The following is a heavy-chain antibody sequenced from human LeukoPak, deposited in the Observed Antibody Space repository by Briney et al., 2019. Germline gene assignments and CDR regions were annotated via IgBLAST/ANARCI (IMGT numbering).Heavy chain of an antibody. CDR1: GFTFSDYY. D-gene: IGHD2-8*01. V-gene: IGHV3-11*04. Sequence: KSGGSLRLSCAASGFTFSDYYMSWIRQAPGKGLEWVSYISSSGSTIYYADSVRGRFTISRDNAKNSLYLQMNSLRAEDTAVYYCARDRVYADDAFDIWGQGTMVTVSS. J-gene: IGHJ3*02. CDR3: ARDRVYADDAFDI. CDR2: ISSSGSTI.